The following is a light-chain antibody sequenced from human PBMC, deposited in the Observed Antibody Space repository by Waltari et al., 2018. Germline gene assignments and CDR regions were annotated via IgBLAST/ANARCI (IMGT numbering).Light chain of an antibody. CDR1: SGHSSNI. CDR2: VNSDGSH. V-gene: IGLV4-69*01. J-gene: IGLJ3*02. CDR3: ETGGHGTWV. Sequence: QLVLTQSPSASASLGASVKLTCTLSSGHSSNILAWLQQQSGKGPRYLMKVNSDGSHRKGDDIPDRFSGSSSGAERYLTISSLQSEDEADYYCETGGHGTWVFGGGTKLTVL.